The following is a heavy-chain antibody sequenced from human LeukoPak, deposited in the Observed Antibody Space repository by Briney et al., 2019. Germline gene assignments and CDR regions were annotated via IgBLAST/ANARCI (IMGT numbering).Heavy chain of an antibody. J-gene: IGHJ4*02. CDR1: GFTFSSYG. Sequence: PGRSLILSCAASGFTFSSYGMHWVRQAPGKGLEWVAVISYDGSNKYYADSVKGRFTISRDNSKNTLYLQMNSLRAEDTAVYYCAKQPHYGRLIDYWGQGTLVTVSS. CDR3: AKQPHYGRLIDY. V-gene: IGHV3-30*18. D-gene: IGHD3-10*01. CDR2: ISYDGSNK.